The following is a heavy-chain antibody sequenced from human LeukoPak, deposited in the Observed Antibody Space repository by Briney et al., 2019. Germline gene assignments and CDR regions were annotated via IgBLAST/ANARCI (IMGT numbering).Heavy chain of an antibody. Sequence: ASVKVSCKASGYTFTSYDINWVRQATGQGLEWMGIINPSGGSTSYAQKFQGRVTMTRDTSTSTVYMELSSLRSEDTAVYYCAREQFGELLFDYWGQGTLVTVSS. CDR1: GYTFTSYD. V-gene: IGHV1-46*01. CDR3: AREQFGELLFDY. CDR2: INPSGGST. J-gene: IGHJ4*02. D-gene: IGHD3-10*01.